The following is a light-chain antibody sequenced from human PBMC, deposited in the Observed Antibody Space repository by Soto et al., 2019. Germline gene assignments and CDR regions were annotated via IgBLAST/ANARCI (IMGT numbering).Light chain of an antibody. J-gene: IGLJ2*01. CDR3: CSYAGSDVV. V-gene: IGLV2-23*01. CDR2: EGS. Sequence: QSALTQPASVSGSPGQSITISCTGTSSDVGSYNLGSWYQQHPGKAPKLMIYEGSKRPAGVSNRFSGSKSGNTASLTISGLQAEDEADYYCCSYAGSDVVFGGGTKLTVL. CDR1: SSDVGSYNL.